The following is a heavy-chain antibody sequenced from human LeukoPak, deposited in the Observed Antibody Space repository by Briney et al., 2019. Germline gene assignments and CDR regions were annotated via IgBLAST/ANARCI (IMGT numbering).Heavy chain of an antibody. Sequence: GASLKISCKGSGSLFTSYWIGWVRQMPGKGLELMGIIYPGDSDTRYSPSLQGQVTISADKSISTAYLQWSSLKASDTATYYCARVTMVRGVIISGEIDYWGQGTLVTVSS. CDR3: ARVTMVRGVIISGEIDY. J-gene: IGHJ4*02. CDR2: IYPGDSDT. CDR1: GSLFTSYW. D-gene: IGHD3-10*01. V-gene: IGHV5-51*01.